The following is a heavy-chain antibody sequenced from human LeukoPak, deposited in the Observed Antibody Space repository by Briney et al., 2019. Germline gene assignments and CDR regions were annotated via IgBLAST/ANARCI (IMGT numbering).Heavy chain of an antibody. D-gene: IGHD2-8*01. CDR3: ARGLMWGFDP. CDR1: GFTVSSNY. CDR2: IYSGGTT. J-gene: IGHJ5*02. V-gene: IGHV3-66*01. Sequence: PGGSLRLSCAASGFTVSSNYMSWVRQAPGKGPEWVSVIYSGGTTHYGDSVKGRFTISRDNSKNTLYLQMDSLRVEDTAVYYCARGLMWGFDPWGQGTLVTVSS.